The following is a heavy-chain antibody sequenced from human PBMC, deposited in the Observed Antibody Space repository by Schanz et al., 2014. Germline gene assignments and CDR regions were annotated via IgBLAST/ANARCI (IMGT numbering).Heavy chain of an antibody. CDR3: ARDRGYDFSFDP. Sequence: QVQLQESGPGLVKSSETLSLTCTVSGGSISSFYWGWIRQPAGKGLEWIGRIYTSGSTNYNPSLKSRATRSQDRPKTQSPLKRSSVTAADTAVYYCARDRGYDFSFDPWGQGTLVTVSS. V-gene: IGHV4-4*07. CDR2: IYTSGST. D-gene: IGHD3-3*01. J-gene: IGHJ5*02. CDR1: GGSISSFY.